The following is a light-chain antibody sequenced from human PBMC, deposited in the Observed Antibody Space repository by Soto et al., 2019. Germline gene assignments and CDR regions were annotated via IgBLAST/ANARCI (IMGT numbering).Light chain of an antibody. CDR1: SSNIGSNT. CDR2: YDN. Sequence: QPVLTQPPSASGTPGQRVTISCSGSSSNIGSNTVNWYQQLPGTAPKLLIYYDNQRPSGVPDRFSASKSGTSASLAISGLQSGDEAAYYCAAWDDSLSGHVVFGGGTKLTVL. J-gene: IGLJ2*01. CDR3: AAWDDSLSGHVV. V-gene: IGLV1-44*01.